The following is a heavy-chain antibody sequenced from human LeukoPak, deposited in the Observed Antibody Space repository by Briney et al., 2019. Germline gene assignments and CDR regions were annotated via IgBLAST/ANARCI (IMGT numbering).Heavy chain of an antibody. CDR1: GGSISSYY. CDR2: IYTSGST. CDR3: AREYCSGGSCYSNDAFDI. J-gene: IGHJ3*02. Sequence: SETLSLTCTVSGGSISSYYWSGIRQPAGKGLEWIGRIYTSGSTNYNPSLKSRVTMSVDTSKNQFSLKLSSVTAADTAVYYCAREYCSGGSCYSNDAFDIWGQGTMVTVSS. D-gene: IGHD2-15*01. V-gene: IGHV4-4*07.